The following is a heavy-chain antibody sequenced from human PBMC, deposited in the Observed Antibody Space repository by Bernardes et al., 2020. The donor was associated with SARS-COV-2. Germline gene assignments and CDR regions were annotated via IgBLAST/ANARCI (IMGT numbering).Heavy chain of an antibody. Sequence: GRSLTPYYTASGFALGDFWMESVSQTLGKGVVWVSRINTDGSTTNYADSVTGRFTISRDNARNTVYLQMNSLRAEDTAVYYCARAGDYRFAYWGQGNLVTVSS. CDR1: GFALGDFW. CDR3: ARAGDYRFAY. J-gene: IGHJ4*02. CDR2: INTDGSTT. V-gene: IGHV3-74*01. D-gene: IGHD4-17*01.